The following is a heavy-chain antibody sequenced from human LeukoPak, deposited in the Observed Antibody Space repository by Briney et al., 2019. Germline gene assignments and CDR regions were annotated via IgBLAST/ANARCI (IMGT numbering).Heavy chain of an antibody. CDR3: GVIDY. Sequence: GGSLRLSCAASGFTFSSYAMHWVRQAPGKGLEWVAVISYDGSNKYYADSVKGRFTISRDNSENTLYLQMNSLRAEDTAVYYCGVIDYWGQGTLVTVSS. J-gene: IGHJ4*02. CDR2: ISYDGSNK. CDR1: GFTFSSYA. V-gene: IGHV3-30-3*01. D-gene: IGHD3-10*01.